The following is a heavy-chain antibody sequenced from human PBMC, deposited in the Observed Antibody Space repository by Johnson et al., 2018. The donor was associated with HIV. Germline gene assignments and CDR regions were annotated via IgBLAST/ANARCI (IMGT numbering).Heavy chain of an antibody. CDR2: ISYDGSNK. Sequence: QMLLVESGGGLVQPGGSLRLSCAASGFTFSSYGMHWVRQAPGKGLEWVAVISYDGSNKYYADSVKGRFTISRDNSKNTLYLQMNSLRAEDTAVYYCAKRVSGWNFGVDAFDIWGQGTMVTVSS. D-gene: IGHD6-19*01. J-gene: IGHJ3*02. V-gene: IGHV3-30*18. CDR3: AKRVSGWNFGVDAFDI. CDR1: GFTFSSYG.